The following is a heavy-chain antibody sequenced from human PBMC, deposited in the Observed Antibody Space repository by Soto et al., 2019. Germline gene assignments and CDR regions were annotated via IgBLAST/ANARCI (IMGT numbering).Heavy chain of an antibody. V-gene: IGHV4-31*03. CDR1: GGSISSGGYY. CDR3: ARKATVTTCFDY. CDR2: IYYSGST. Sequence: SETLSLTCTVSGGSISSGGYYWSWIPQHPGKGLEWIGYIYYSGSTYYNPSLKSRVTISVDTSKNQFSLKLSSVTAADTAVYYCARKATVTTCFDYWGQGTLVTVSS. D-gene: IGHD4-17*01. J-gene: IGHJ4*02.